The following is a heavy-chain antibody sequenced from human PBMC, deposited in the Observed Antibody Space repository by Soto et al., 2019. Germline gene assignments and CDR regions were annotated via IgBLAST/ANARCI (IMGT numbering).Heavy chain of an antibody. V-gene: IGHV3-33*01. J-gene: IGHJ6*02. CDR1: GFTFSKYG. CDR3: ARGDQYDILHRYYAMDV. Sequence: QVQLVESGGGVVQPGRSLRLSCGASGFTFSKYGMHWVRQAPGKGLEWVAFIWHDGGNKYYAESVRGRFTVSRDNSKNTVSLQMNNLGLEDTATYFCARGDQYDILHRYYAMDVWGPGTTVTISS. CDR2: IWHDGGNK. D-gene: IGHD1-26*01.